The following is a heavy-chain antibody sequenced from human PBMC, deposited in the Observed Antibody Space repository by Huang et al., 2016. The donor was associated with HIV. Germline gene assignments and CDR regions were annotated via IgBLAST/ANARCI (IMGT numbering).Heavy chain of an antibody. CDR1: GYSFTRQW. V-gene: IGHV5-51*03. CDR3: ARPPTYSDDGGYYIDAFGV. CDR2: IYPGDTTV. D-gene: IGHD2-21*02. Sequence: EVQLVQSGAEMKRPGESLKISCKVSGYSFTRQWIGWVRQMPGKGPEWIGTIYPGDTTVKYSPTFQGQVTISADKSISTAYLQWKSLKVSDTAMYFCARPPTYSDDGGYYIDAFGVWGRGTMVTVS. J-gene: IGHJ3*01.